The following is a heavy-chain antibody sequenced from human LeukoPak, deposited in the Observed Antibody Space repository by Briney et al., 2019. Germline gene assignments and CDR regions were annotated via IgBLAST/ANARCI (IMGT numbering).Heavy chain of an antibody. J-gene: IGHJ4*02. CDR2: INGDKDNT. V-gene: IGHV1-3*01. CDR3: ARSSSGTYRY. Sequence: GASVKVSCETSGYNFPSYTVHWLPDALGQSPECMGYINGDKDNTKYSGTLRDRDTFSRDTSASSAYMELSSLRSEDTAVYYCARSSSGTYRYWGQRTLVTVSS. CDR1: GYNFPSYT. D-gene: IGHD3-10*01.